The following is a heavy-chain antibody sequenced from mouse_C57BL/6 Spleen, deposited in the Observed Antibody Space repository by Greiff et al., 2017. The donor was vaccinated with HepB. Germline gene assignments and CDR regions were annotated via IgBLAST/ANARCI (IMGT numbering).Heavy chain of an antibody. Sequence: QVQLKQPGAELVKPGASVKMSCKASGYTFTSYWITWVKQRPGQGLEWIGDIYPGSGSTNYNEKFKSKATLTVDTSSSTAYMQLSSLTSEDSAVYYCARGRYYGSSGAMDYWGQGTSVTVSS. CDR1: GYTFTSYW. J-gene: IGHJ4*01. V-gene: IGHV1-55*01. D-gene: IGHD1-1*01. CDR2: IYPGSGST. CDR3: ARGRYYGSSGAMDY.